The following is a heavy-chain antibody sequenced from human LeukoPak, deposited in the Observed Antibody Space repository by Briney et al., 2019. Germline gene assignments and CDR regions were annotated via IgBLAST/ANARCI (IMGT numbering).Heavy chain of an antibody. CDR3: ARPTGSSNNWFDP. Sequence: PGGSLRLSCAISGFTFSACELTWVRQAPGKGLEWVSYISRSGSTRYYADSVKGRFTISRDNAKNTLYLQMNSLRVEDTAVYYCARPTGSSNNWFDPWGQGTLVTVSS. CDR2: ISRSGSTR. J-gene: IGHJ5*02. CDR1: GFTFSACE. V-gene: IGHV3-48*03. D-gene: IGHD1-1*01.